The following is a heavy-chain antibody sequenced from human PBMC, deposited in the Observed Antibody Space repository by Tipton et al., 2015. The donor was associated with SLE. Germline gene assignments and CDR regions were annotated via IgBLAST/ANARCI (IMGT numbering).Heavy chain of an antibody. CDR1: AFDFSSYG. J-gene: IGHJ6*02. Sequence: RSLRLSCAASAFDFSSYGMHWVRQAPGKGLEWVAVIWYDGNDKYYADSVKGRFTVSRDNSKNTLYLQMNSLRAEDTAIYYCAKAWGDYNVMLGLDVWGQGTTVTVSS. CDR3: AKAWGDYNVMLGLDV. CDR2: IWYDGNDK. V-gene: IGHV3-33*06. D-gene: IGHD3-10*01.